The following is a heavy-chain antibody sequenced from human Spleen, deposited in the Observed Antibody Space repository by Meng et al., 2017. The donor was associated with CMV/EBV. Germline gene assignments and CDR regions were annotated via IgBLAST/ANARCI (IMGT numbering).Heavy chain of an antibody. D-gene: IGHD6-6*01. V-gene: IGHV3-15*01. CDR2: IKSKGSGETT. CDR1: GFTFSCYG. CDR3: TTNGARGSSALY. Sequence: QLEGVGGGVGQRGGSLSLSWAGSGFTFSCYGMNWVCQAQGKGLEWVGRIKSKGSGETTDYSAPVKGRFTISRDDSKNTVYLQMNGLKIEDTAVYYCTTNGARGSSALYWGQGTLVTVSS. J-gene: IGHJ4*02.